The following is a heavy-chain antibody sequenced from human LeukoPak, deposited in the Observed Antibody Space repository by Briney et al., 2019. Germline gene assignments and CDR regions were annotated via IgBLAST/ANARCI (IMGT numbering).Heavy chain of an antibody. CDR2: ISAYNGNT. D-gene: IGHD3-3*01. Sequence: ASVKVSCKASGYTFTSYGISWVRQAPGQGLEWMGWISAYNGNTNYAQKLQGRVTMTTDTSTSTAYMELRSLRAEDTAVYYCARVVRFLEWLSVNPWGQGTLVTVSS. CDR3: ARVVRFLEWLSVNP. V-gene: IGHV1-18*01. CDR1: GYTFTSYG. J-gene: IGHJ5*02.